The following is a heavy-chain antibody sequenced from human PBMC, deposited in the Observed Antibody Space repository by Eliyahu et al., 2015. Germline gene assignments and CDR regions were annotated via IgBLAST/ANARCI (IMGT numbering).Heavy chain of an antibody. CDR3: AKDPFGYYYGMDV. CDR2: ISWNSGSI. D-gene: IGHD3-16*01. CDR1: GFTFDDYA. J-gene: IGHJ6*04. V-gene: IGHV3-9*01. Sequence: EVQLVESGGGLVQPGRSLRLSCAASGFTFDDYAMHWVRQAPGKGLEWVSGISWNSGSIGYADSVKGRFTISRDNAKNSLYLQMNSLRAEDTALYYCAKDPFGYYYGMDVWGKGTTVTVSS.